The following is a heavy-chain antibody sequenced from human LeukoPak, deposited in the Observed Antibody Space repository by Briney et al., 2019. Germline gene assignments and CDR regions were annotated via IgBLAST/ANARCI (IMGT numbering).Heavy chain of an antibody. V-gene: IGHV4-61*02. CDR2: IYTSGST. D-gene: IGHD6-19*01. CDR3: ARDPGSGWYGVDY. Sequence: SEALSLTCTVSGGSISSGSYYWSWIRQPAGKGLEWIGRIYTSGSTNYNPSLKSRVTISVDTSKNQFSLKLSSVTAADTAVYYCARDPGSGWYGVDYWGQGTLVTVSS. J-gene: IGHJ4*02. CDR1: GGSISSGSYY.